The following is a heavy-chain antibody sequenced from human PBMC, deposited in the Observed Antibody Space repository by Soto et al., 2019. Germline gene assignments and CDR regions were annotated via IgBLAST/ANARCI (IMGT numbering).Heavy chain of an antibody. Sequence: GGSLRLSCAASGFTFSSYAMSWVRQAPGKGLEWVSAISGSGGSTYYADSVKGRFTISRDNSKNTLYLQMNSLRAEDTAVYYCAKDGGYDFWSGPRGMYGWGKGTTVTVSS. D-gene: IGHD3-3*01. CDR3: AKDGGYDFWSGPRGMYG. J-gene: IGHJ6*04. CDR2: ISGSGGST. CDR1: GFTFSSYA. V-gene: IGHV3-23*01.